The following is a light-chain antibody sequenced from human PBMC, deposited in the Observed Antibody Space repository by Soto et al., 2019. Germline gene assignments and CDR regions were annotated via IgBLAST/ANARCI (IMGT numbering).Light chain of an antibody. J-gene: IGKJ2*01. CDR1: HSLMYSDGISY. CDR2: KAS. CDR3: IQGPHWHPGT. Sequence: DVVMTQSPLSLPVTLGQPASISCRSSHSLMYSDGISYLSWFQQRPGQSPRRLIYKASNRDSWVPHRFSGSGAGTDFTLKISRVEADDVGVYYCIQGPHWHPGTLGQGTKLEIQ. V-gene: IGKV2-30*01.